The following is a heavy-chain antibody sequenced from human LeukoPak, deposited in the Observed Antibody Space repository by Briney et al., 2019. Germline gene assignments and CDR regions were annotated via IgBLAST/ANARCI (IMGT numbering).Heavy chain of an antibody. Sequence: GASLRLSCAASGFTFTSCAMIWVRQAPGKGLEWVSSISTGGGSTYYADSVKSRFTISRDNSKNTVSLQMNSLRAEDTAVYYCAKQMGDFGLVTGFDYWGQGTVVTVSS. D-gene: IGHD3/OR15-3a*01. CDR1: GFTFTSCA. V-gene: IGHV3-23*01. CDR3: AKQMGDFGLVTGFDY. CDR2: ISTGGGST. J-gene: IGHJ4*02.